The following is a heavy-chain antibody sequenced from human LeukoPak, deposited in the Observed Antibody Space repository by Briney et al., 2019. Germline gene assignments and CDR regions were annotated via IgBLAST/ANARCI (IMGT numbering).Heavy chain of an antibody. CDR1: GYTFSSYD. CDR3: ARARLLWFGELSAFDI. D-gene: IGHD3-10*01. V-gene: IGHV7-4-1*02. Sequence: ASVKVSCKASGYTFSSYDINWVRQAPGQGLEWMGWINTNTGNPTYAQGFTGRFVFSLDTSVSTAYLQISSLKAEDTAVYYCARARLLWFGELSAFDIWGQGTMVTVSS. CDR2: INTNTGNP. J-gene: IGHJ3*02.